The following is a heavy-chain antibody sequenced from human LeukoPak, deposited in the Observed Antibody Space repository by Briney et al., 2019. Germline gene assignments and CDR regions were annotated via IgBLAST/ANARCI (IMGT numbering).Heavy chain of an antibody. Sequence: ASVKVSCKTSGFSFTSYGISWVRQAPAQGLEWMGCTSTYNGNTKYEQKLQRRVTMTTDTSTSTAYMELRSLRSDDTAVYYCARQMDSSSNNYYAYYFDYWGQGTLVTVSS. D-gene: IGHD3-22*01. CDR1: GFSFTSYG. CDR3: ARQMDSSSNNYYAYYFDY. V-gene: IGHV1-18*01. CDR2: TSTYNGNT. J-gene: IGHJ4*02.